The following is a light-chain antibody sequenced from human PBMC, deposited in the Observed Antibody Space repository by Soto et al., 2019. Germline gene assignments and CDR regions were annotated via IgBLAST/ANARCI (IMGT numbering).Light chain of an antibody. J-gene: IGKJ1*01. Sequence: IQMTHSPSTLSGSVGDRVTITCRASQTISSWLAWYQQKPGKAPKLLIYKASTLKSGVPSRFSGSGSGTEITLTISSLQPDDFATYYCQHYNSYSEEFGQGTKVDIK. V-gene: IGKV1-5*03. CDR2: KAS. CDR3: QHYNSYSEE. CDR1: QTISSW.